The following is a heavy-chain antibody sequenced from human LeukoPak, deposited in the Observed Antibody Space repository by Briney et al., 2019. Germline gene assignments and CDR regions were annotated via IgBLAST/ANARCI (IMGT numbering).Heavy chain of an antibody. D-gene: IGHD3-22*01. CDR2: IYDSGST. V-gene: IGHV4-39*07. CDR1: GGSIRSSYYY. Sequence: SETLSLTCTVSGGSIRSSYYYWGWIRQPPGKGLEWIGSIYDSGSTYYNPSLKSRVTISVDTSKNQFSLKLSSVIAADTAVYYCARGTYDYYFDYWGQGTLVTVSS. CDR3: ARGTYDYYFDY. J-gene: IGHJ4*02.